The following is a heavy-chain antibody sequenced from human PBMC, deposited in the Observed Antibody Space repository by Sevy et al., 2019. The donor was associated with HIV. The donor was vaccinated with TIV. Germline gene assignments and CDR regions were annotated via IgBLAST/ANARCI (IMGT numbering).Heavy chain of an antibody. D-gene: IGHD3-22*01. Sequence: SETLSLTCTVSGGSISSGVYYWSWIRQHPGKGLEWIGYIYYSGSTYYNPSLKSRVTISVDTSKNQFSLKLSSVTAADTAVYYCARALTMIGYYYGMDVWGQGTTVTVSS. CDR3: ARALTMIGYYYGMDV. CDR1: GGSISSGVYY. V-gene: IGHV4-31*03. CDR2: IYYSGST. J-gene: IGHJ6*02.